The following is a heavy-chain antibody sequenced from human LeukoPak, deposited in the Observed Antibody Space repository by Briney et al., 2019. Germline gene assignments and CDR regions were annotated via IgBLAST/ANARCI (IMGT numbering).Heavy chain of an antibody. CDR2: ISWNSGSI. Sequence: GGSLRLSWAASGFSFDGYAMHWVRQTPGKGLEWVSGISWNSGSIGYADSVKGRFTISRDNSKNTLYLQMNSLRAEDTAVYYCARSSSSWYTPIGGYFQHWGQGTLVTVSS. CDR3: ARSSSSWYTPIGGYFQH. J-gene: IGHJ1*01. CDR1: GFSFDGYA. D-gene: IGHD6-13*01. V-gene: IGHV3-9*01.